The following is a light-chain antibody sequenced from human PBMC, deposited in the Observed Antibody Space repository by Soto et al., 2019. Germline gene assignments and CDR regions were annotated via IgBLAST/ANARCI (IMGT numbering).Light chain of an antibody. Sequence: DIQMTQSPSTLSASVGQRVTITCRASQGISNYVAWFQKKPGKAPELLIYAASTLHSGVPSRFSGSGSGTEFTLTISSLQPEDVALYYGQKYNSAPRTFGQGTKVELK. CDR1: QGISNY. J-gene: IGKJ1*01. CDR2: AAS. V-gene: IGKV1-27*01. CDR3: QKYNSAPRT.